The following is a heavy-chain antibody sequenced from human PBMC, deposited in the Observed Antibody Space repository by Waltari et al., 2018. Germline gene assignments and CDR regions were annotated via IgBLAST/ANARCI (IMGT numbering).Heavy chain of an antibody. CDR1: GFTFSSHA. J-gene: IGHJ6*02. Sequence: VQLGESGGGVVPPGRSLRLSWARPGFTFSSHAMHWVRQATAKGLEWVAVISYDGSNKYYADSVKGRFTISRAEDTAVYYCARVLWSGYYAAYYYGMDVWGQGTTVTVSS. V-gene: IGHV3-30-3*01. D-gene: IGHD3-3*01. CDR2: ISYDGSNK. CDR3: MDV.